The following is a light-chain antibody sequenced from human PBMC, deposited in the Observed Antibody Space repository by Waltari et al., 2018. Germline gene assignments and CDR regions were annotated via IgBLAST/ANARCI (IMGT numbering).Light chain of an antibody. CDR1: QNINTY. V-gene: IGKV1-39*01. CDR3: QQSYTTPRT. Sequence: DIQMTQSPSSLSASVGDSVTITCRASQNINTYLNWYQQKVGRAPKLLIYATSSLQSVVPSRFSGSGSGTHFTLTINSLQPEDFATYSCQQSYTTPRTFGQGTNLEIK. J-gene: IGKJ2*01. CDR2: ATS.